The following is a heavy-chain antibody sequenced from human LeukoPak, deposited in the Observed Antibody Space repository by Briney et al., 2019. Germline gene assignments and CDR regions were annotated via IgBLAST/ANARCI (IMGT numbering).Heavy chain of an antibody. CDR2: INHSGST. V-gene: IGHV4-34*01. CDR3: AGVLGYCSSTSCRESSP. J-gene: IGHJ5*02. Sequence: SETLSLTCAVYGGSFSSYYWSWIRQPPGKGLEWIGEINHSGSTNYNPSLKSRVTISVDTSKNQFSLKLSSVTAADTAVYYCAGVLGYCSSTSCRESSPWGQGTLVTVSS. D-gene: IGHD2-2*01. CDR1: GGSFSSYY.